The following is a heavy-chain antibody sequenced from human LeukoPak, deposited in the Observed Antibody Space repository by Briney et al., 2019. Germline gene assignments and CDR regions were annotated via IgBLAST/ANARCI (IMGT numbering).Heavy chain of an antibody. CDR2: IYYSGST. CDR1: GGSISSYY. CDR3: ARGSYDILTGLSAYGMDV. D-gene: IGHD3-9*01. J-gene: IGHJ6*02. Sequence: SETLSLTCTVSGGSISSYYWSWIRRPPGKGLEWIGYIYYSGSTNYNPSLKSRVTISVDTSKNQFSLKLSSVTAADTAVYYCARGSYDILTGLSAYGMDVWGQGTTVTVSS. V-gene: IGHV4-59*01.